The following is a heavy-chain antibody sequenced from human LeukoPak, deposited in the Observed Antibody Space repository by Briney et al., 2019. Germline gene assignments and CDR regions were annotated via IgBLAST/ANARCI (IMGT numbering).Heavy chain of an antibody. J-gene: IGHJ4*02. CDR3: ARDAHGLGSYYFDY. D-gene: IGHD3-10*01. V-gene: IGHV3-30*04. CDR1: GFTFSSYA. CDR2: ISYDGSNK. Sequence: AGGSLRLSCAASGFTFSSYAMHWVRQAPGKGLEWVAVISYDGSNKYYADSVKGRFTISRDNSKNTLYLQMNSLRAEDTAVYYCARDAHGLGSYYFDYWGQGTLVTVSS.